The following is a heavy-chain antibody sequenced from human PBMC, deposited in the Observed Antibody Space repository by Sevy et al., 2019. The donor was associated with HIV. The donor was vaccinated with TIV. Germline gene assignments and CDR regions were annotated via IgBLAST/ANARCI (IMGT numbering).Heavy chain of an antibody. CDR3: AGGFPVTAMVRYYHDGMDV. V-gene: IGHV1-8*01. J-gene: IGHJ6*02. D-gene: IGHD5-18*01. CDR1: GYTFTSYD. CDR2: MNPNSGNT. Sequence: ASVKVSCKASGYTFTSYDINWVRQATGQGLEWMGWMNPNSGNTGYAQKFQGRVTMTRNTSISTAYMELSSLRSEETAVYYCAGGFPVTAMVRYYHDGMDVWGQGTTVTVSS.